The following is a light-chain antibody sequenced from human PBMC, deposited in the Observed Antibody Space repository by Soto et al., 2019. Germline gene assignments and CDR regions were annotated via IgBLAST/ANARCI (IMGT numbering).Light chain of an antibody. CDR1: SSNIGAGYD. Sequence: QSVLTQPPSVSGAPGQRVTISCTGTSSNIGAGYDVHWYQQVPGTSPKLLIFVNSNRPSGVPDRFSGSKSGTSASLAITGLQDEDEADYYCQSYDNSLSVHVVFGGGTKLTVL. J-gene: IGLJ2*01. V-gene: IGLV1-40*01. CDR3: QSYDNSLSVHVV. CDR2: VNS.